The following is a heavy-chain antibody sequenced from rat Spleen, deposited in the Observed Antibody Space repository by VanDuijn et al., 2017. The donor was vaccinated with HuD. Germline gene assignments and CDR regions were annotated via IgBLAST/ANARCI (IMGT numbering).Heavy chain of an antibody. D-gene: IGHD1-11*01. CDR3: VRLEGGRTYFDY. V-gene: IGHV5-25*01. Sequence: EVQLVESGGGLVQPGRSMKLSCSASGFTFSNYYMAWVRQAPTKGLEWVASISTSGGNTYYRDSVKGRFTISRDNAKSTLYLQMDSLRSEDTATYYCVRLEGGRTYFDYWGQGVVVTVSS. CDR1: GFTFSNYY. J-gene: IGHJ2*01. CDR2: ISTSGGNT.